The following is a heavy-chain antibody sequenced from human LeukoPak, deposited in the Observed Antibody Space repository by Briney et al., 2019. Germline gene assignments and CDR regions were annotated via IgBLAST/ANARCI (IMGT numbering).Heavy chain of an antibody. CDR1: GFTFDDYA. Sequence: GGSLRLSCAASGFTFDDYAMHWVRQAPVKGLEWVSGISWNSGSIGYADSVKGRFTISRDNAKNSLYLQMNSLRAEDTAVYYCARVRDGYKRPVVDYWGQGTLVTVSS. CDR2: ISWNSGSI. V-gene: IGHV3-9*01. D-gene: IGHD5-24*01. CDR3: ARVRDGYKRPVVDY. J-gene: IGHJ4*02.